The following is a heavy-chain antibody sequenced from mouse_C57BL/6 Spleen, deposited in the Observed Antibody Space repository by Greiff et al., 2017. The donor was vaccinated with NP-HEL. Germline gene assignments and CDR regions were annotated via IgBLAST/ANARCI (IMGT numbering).Heavy chain of an antibody. CDR2: IDPSDSYT. CDR1: GYTFTSYW. Sequence: QVQLKQPGAELVMPGASVKLSCKASGYTFTSYWMHWVKQRPGQGLEWIGEIDPSDSYTNYNQKFKGKSTLTVDKSSSTAYMQLSSLTSEDSAVYYCARYPEGYWGQGTTLTVSS. J-gene: IGHJ2*01. CDR3: ARYPEGY. V-gene: IGHV1-69*01.